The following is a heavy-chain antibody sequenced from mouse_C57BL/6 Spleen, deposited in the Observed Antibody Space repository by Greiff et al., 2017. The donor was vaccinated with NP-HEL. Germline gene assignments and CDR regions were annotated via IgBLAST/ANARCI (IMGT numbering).Heavy chain of an antibody. CDR2: IDPENGDT. CDR3: TKGSVYY. CDR1: GFNIKDDY. V-gene: IGHV14-4*01. J-gene: IGHJ2*01. Sequence: EVQLQESGAELVRPGASVKLSCTASGFNIKDDYMHWVKQRPEQGLEWIGWIDPENGDTEYASKFQGKATITADTSSNTAYLQLSSLTSEDTAVYYCTKGSVYYWGQGTTLTVSS.